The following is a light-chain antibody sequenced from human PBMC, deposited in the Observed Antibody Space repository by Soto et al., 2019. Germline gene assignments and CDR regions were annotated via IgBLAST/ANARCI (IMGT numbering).Light chain of an antibody. V-gene: IGLV2-14*01. CDR2: DVS. CDR3: ISFTSSSTLYV. J-gene: IGLJ1*01. CDR1: GSDVGAYNY. Sequence: QSALTQPASVSGSPGQSITISGTGTGSDVGAYNYVSWYQQHPDKAPKLMIYDVSDRPSGVSNRFSGSKSGNTASLTISGLQAEDEADYYCISFTSSSTLYVFGAGTKLTVL.